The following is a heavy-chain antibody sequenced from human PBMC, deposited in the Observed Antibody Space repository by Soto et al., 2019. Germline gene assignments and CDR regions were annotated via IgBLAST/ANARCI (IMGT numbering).Heavy chain of an antibody. Sequence: EVQLVESGGGLVQPGGSLRLSCAASGLTLSNYWMHWVRQAPGKGLVWVSRIKSDGSSTNYADSVKGRFTSSRDNAKNTLYLQLNSLRVEDTAVYYCARGNNGMDVWGQGTTVTVSS. CDR3: ARGNNGMDV. V-gene: IGHV3-74*01. J-gene: IGHJ6*02. CDR2: IKSDGSST. CDR1: GLTLSNYW.